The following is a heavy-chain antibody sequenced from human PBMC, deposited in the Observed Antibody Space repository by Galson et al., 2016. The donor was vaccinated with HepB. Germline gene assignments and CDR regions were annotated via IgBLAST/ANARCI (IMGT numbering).Heavy chain of an antibody. CDR1: GYSFTQYA. V-gene: IGHV1-3*01. CDR3: ARSADFDWLLWLDP. D-gene: IGHD3-9*01. J-gene: IGHJ5*02. CDR2: INPGNGNT. Sequence: SVKVSCKASGYSFTQYAVHWVRQAPGQRLEWMGRINPGNGNTKSSQKFQGRVTFTRDTFASTAYMELSSLRSEDTAVYYCARSADFDWLLWLDPWGQGTPVTVSS.